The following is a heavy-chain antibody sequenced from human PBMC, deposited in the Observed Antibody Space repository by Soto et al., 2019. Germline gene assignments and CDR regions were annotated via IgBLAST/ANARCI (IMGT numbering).Heavy chain of an antibody. D-gene: IGHD2-15*01. CDR3: AKGSVAAHTENWFDP. V-gene: IGHV3-9*01. CDR1: GFTFDDYA. Sequence: VQLVESGGGLVQPGRSLRLSCAASGFTFDDYAMHWVRQAPGKGLEWVSGISWNSGSIGYADSVKGRFTISRDNAKNSLYLQMNSLRAEDTALYYCAKGSVAAHTENWFDPWGQGTLVTVSS. J-gene: IGHJ5*02. CDR2: ISWNSGSI.